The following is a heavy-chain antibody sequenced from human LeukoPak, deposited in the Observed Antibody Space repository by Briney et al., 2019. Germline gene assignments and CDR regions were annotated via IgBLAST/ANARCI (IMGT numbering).Heavy chain of an antibody. V-gene: IGHV1-18*01. J-gene: IGHJ4*02. Sequence: ASVTVSCKASGYTFTSYGISWVRQAPGQGLEWMGWISAYNGNTNYAQKLQGRVTMTTDTSTSTAYMELRSLRSDDTAVYYCARARRKLDIVATSDDYWGQGTLVTVSS. CDR1: GYTFTSYG. D-gene: IGHD5-12*01. CDR3: ARARRKLDIVATSDDY. CDR2: ISAYNGNT.